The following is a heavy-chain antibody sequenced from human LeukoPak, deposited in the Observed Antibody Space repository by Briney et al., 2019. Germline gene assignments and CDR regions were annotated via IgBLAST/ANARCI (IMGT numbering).Heavy chain of an antibody. CDR1: GFTFSSYG. CDR2: IRYDGSNK. CDR3: VRFYYDSSGYFMDY. D-gene: IGHD3-22*01. V-gene: IGHV3-30*02. Sequence: GGSLRLSCAASGFTFSSYGMHWVRQAPGKGLEWVAFIRYDGSNKYYADSVKGRFTISRDNSKNTLYLQMNSLRAEDTAVYYCVRFYYDSSGYFMDYWGQGTLVTVSS. J-gene: IGHJ4*02.